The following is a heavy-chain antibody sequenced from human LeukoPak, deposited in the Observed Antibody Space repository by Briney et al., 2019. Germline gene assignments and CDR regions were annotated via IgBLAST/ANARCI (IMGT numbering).Heavy chain of an antibody. V-gene: IGHV1-18*01. D-gene: IGHD3-22*01. CDR1: GYTFTSYG. J-gene: IGHJ4*02. Sequence: ASVKVSCKASGYTFTSYGISWVRQAPGQGLEWMGWIGAYNGNTNYAQKLQGRVTMTRNTSISTAYMELSSLRSEDTAVYYCARGPKAYYFDSSGYVLDHWGQGTLVTVSS. CDR2: IGAYNGNT. CDR3: ARGPKAYYFDSSGYVLDH.